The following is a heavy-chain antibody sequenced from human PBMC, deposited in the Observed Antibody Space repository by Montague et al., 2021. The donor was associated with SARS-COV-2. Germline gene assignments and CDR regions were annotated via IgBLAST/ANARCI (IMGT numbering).Heavy chain of an antibody. CDR1: GFTFSTYC. J-gene: IGHJ4*02. Sequence: SLRLSCAASGFTFSTYCMSWVRQAPGKGLEWVAYIRPDGSDKYYVDSVRGRFTMSRDNAKNSLYLQMNNLGAEGTAVYYCARDWPGAGEQNFDYWGQGTLVTVSS. CDR3: ARDWPGAGEQNFDY. CDR2: IRPDGSDK. V-gene: IGHV3-7*01. D-gene: IGHD7-27*01.